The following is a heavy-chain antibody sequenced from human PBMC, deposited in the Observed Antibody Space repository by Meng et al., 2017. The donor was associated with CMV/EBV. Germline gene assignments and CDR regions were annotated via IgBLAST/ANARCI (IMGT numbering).Heavy chain of an antibody. Sequence: ASVKVSCKASGYTFTGYYMHWVRQAPGQGLEWMGWINPNSGGTNYAQKFQGRVTMTRDTSISTAYMELSRLRSDDTAVYYCARDEYSYGFPVYGMDVWGQGTTVTVSS. CDR2: INPNSGGT. J-gene: IGHJ6*02. CDR1: GYTFTGYY. D-gene: IGHD5-18*01. V-gene: IGHV1-2*02. CDR3: ARDEYSYGFPVYGMDV.